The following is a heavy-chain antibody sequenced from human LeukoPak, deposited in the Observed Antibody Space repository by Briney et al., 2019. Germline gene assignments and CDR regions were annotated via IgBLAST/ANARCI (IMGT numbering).Heavy chain of an antibody. D-gene: IGHD1-26*01. CDR1: GGSISSNY. CDR3: ARRRVGARPFDY. CDR2: IYYSGST. V-gene: IGHV4-59*12. J-gene: IGHJ4*02. Sequence: SETLSLTCNVSGGSISSNYWSWIRQPPGKGLEWIGYIYYSGSTNYNPSLKRRVTISGDTSTHQFSLKLSSVTAADTAVSYCARRRVGARPFDYWGQGTLVTVSS.